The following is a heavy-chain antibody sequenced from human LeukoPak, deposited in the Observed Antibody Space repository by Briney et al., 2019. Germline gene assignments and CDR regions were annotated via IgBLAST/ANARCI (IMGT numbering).Heavy chain of an antibody. V-gene: IGHV3-7*01. D-gene: IGHD2-8*02. J-gene: IGHJ4*02. CDR2: IREDGNEE. CDR3: ATSTGWRFDY. CDR1: GFTLSSYW. Sequence: GGSLRLSCVASGFTLSSYWMSWVRQAPGKGLEWVANIREDGNEEFYVDSVKGRFTISRDNAKNSLWLQMNSLRAEDTAVYYCATSTGWRFDYWGQGTLVTVSS.